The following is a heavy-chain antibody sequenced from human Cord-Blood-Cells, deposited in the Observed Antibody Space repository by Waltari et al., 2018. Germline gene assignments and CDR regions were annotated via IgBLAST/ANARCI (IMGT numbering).Heavy chain of an antibody. CDR1: GYTLTELS. V-gene: IGHV1-24*01. Sequence: QVQLVQSGAEVKKPGASVKVSCKLSGYTLTELSMHWVRQAPGKGLEWMGGFAPEDVETSYEQKLQGRVTMTEDTSTDTADMELSSLRSEDTAVYYCATAYRVGAATGFDYWGQGTLVTVSS. D-gene: IGHD1-26*01. CDR3: ATAYRVGAATGFDY. CDR2: FAPEDVET. J-gene: IGHJ4*02.